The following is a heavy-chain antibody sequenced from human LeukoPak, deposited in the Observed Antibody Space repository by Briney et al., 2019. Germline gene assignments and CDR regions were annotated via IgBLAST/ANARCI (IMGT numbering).Heavy chain of an antibody. CDR3: ARDLSTLPHYDFWSGYYPKWYYYYGMDV. CDR1: GYTFTSYY. D-gene: IGHD3-3*01. Sequence: ASVKVSCKASGYTFTSYYMHWVRQAPGQGLEWMGIINPSGGSTSYAQKFQGRVTVTRDTSTSTVYMELSSLRSEDTAVYYCARDLSTLPHYDFWSGYYPKWYYYYGMDVWGQGTTVTVSS. CDR2: INPSGGST. V-gene: IGHV1-46*01. J-gene: IGHJ6*02.